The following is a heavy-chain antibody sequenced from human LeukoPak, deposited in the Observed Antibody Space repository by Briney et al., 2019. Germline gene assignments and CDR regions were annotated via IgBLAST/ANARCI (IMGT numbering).Heavy chain of an antibody. CDR2: INPNTGGT. CDR3: ARPVGSGWLYYFDY. J-gene: IGHJ4*02. Sequence: ASVKVSCKASGYTFTAYYMHWVRQAPGQGLEWMGWINPNTGGTDYAQRFQGRVTMTRDTSISTAYMELSRLRSDDTAVYYCARPVGSGWLYYFDYWGQGTLVTVSS. CDR1: GYTFTAYY. D-gene: IGHD6-19*01. V-gene: IGHV1-2*02.